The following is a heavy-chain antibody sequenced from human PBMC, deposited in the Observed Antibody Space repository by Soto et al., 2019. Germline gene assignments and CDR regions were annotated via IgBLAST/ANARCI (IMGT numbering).Heavy chain of an antibody. CDR3: ARDPWFDP. CDR2: IIPILGIA. V-gene: IGHV1-69*04. J-gene: IGHJ5*02. Sequence: GASVKVSCKAAGGAFSSYTISWVRQAPGQGLEWMGRIIPILGIANYAQKFQGRVTITADKSTSTAYMELSSLRSEDTAVYYRARDPWFDPWGQGTLVTVSS. CDR1: GGAFSSYT.